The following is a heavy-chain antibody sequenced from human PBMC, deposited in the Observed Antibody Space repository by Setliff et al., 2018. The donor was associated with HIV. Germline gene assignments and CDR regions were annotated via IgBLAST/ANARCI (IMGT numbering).Heavy chain of an antibody. CDR2: IYNTGST. J-gene: IGHJ4*02. Sequence: SETLSLTCTVTGGSISSGGFYWTWIRQHPGKGLEGIGYIYNTGSTYHSPSLESQVTISIDTSKNQFSLRLTSVTAADTAVYFCARKGSSSRSQEYYYDFWGQGTLVTVSS. CDR3: ARKGSSSRSQEYYYDF. D-gene: IGHD6-13*01. V-gene: IGHV4-31*01. CDR1: GGSISSGGFY.